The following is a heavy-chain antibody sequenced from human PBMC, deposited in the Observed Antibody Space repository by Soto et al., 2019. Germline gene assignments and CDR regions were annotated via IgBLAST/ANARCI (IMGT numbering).Heavy chain of an antibody. V-gene: IGHV3-23*01. Sequence: GGSLRLSCAASGFTFSSYAMSWVRQAPGKGLEWVSAISGSGGSTYYADSVKGRFTIARYNSKNTLYLQMNSLRAEATDVYYCAKCSSGDYDPYYYYYEMDVWGKGTTVTVSS. CDR3: AKCSSGDYDPYYYYYEMDV. D-gene: IGHD4-17*01. CDR2: ISGSGGST. J-gene: IGHJ6*04. CDR1: GFTFSSYA.